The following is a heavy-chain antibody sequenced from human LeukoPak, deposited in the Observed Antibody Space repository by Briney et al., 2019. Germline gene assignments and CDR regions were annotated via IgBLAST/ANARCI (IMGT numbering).Heavy chain of an antibody. D-gene: IGHD6-19*01. V-gene: IGHV3-23*01. J-gene: IGHJ4*02. CDR2: ISGSGGST. CDR1: GFTFSRYA. Sequence: GGSLRLSCAASGFTFSRYAMSWVRQAPGKGLEWVSAISGSGGSTYYADSVKGRFTISRDNSKNTLYLQMSSLRTEDTAIYYCAKDVVPDSGWDLDYWGQGTLVTVSS. CDR3: AKDVVPDSGWDLDY.